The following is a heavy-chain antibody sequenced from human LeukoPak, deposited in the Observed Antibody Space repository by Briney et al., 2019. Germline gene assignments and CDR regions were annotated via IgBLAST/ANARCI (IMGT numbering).Heavy chain of an antibody. CDR1: GFTFSSYG. J-gene: IGHJ5*02. V-gene: IGHV3-21*01. CDR3: AKEVEGTVVVVPAVGDAGRWFDP. D-gene: IGHD2-2*01. Sequence: PGGSLRLSCAASGFTFSSYGMSWVRQAPGKGLEWVSSISSTSSYIYYADSVKGRFTISRDNAKNTLYLQMNSLGAEDTAVYYCAKEVEGTVVVVPAVGDAGRWFDPWGQGTLVTVSS. CDR2: ISSTSSYI.